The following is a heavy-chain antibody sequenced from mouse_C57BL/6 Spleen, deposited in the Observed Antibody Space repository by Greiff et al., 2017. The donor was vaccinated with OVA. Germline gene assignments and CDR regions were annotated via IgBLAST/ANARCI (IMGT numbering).Heavy chain of an antibody. V-gene: IGHV1-15*01. CDR1: GYTFTDYE. D-gene: IGHD2-4*01. CDR2: IDPETGGP. Sequence: QVQLKESGAELVRPGASVTLSCKASGYTFTDYEMHWVKQTPVHGLEWIGAIDPETGGPAYNQKFKGKAILTADKSSSTAYMELRGLTSEDSAVYYCTRGGDYGYAMDYWGQGTSVTVSS. J-gene: IGHJ4*01. CDR3: TRGGDYGYAMDY.